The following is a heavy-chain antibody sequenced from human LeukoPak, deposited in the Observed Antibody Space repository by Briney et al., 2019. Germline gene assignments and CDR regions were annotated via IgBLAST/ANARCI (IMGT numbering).Heavy chain of an antibody. CDR1: GFTFSSYA. D-gene: IGHD3-16*01. J-gene: IGHJ4*02. V-gene: IGHV3-33*08. Sequence: GGSLRLSCAASGFTFSSYAMHWVRQAPGKGLEWVAVIWYDGSNKYYADSVEGRFTISRDNSKNTLYLQMNSLRAEDTAVYYCARDWGARQIDYWGQGTLVTVSS. CDR2: IWYDGSNK. CDR3: ARDWGARQIDY.